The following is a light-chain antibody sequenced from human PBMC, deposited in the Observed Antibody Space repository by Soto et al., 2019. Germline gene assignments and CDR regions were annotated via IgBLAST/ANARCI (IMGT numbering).Light chain of an antibody. J-gene: IGKJ2*01. CDR3: QQRSNWPPRYT. CDR1: QSVSSY. CDR2: DAS. V-gene: IGKV3-11*01. Sequence: IVLTQSPATLSFSPGGKATPSCRARQSVSSYLAWYQQKPGQAPRLLIYDASNRATGIPARFSGSGSGTDFTLTISSLEPEDFAVYYCQQRSNWPPRYTFGQGTKLEIK.